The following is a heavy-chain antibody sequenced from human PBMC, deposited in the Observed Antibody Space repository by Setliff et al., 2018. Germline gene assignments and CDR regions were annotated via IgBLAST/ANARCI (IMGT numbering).Heavy chain of an antibody. Sequence: SETLSLTCAVYGGSFSNYYWSWIRQPPGKGLEWLGEVSNSGSANYNPSLKSRVTMSVDTSKNQFSLKLNSVTAADTAVYYFRLAHCSNNWEEALDYWSQGTLVTVSS. J-gene: IGHJ4*02. V-gene: IGHV4-34*01. CDR2: VSNSGSA. CDR3: RLAHCSNNWEEALDY. CDR1: GGSFSNYY. D-gene: IGHD1-1*01.